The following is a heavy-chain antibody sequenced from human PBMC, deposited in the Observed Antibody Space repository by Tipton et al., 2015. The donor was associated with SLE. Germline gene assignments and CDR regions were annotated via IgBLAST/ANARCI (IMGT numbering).Heavy chain of an antibody. Sequence: SLRLSCSASKFTFNSHAMHWVRQAPGKGLEWVAGLSNVGSNKNYAVTVKGRFAISRDKSKNTVYLQMNSLRAEDTAVYFCVRDWNRITRYGVLYYYYMEVWGKGTPVTVSS. J-gene: IGHJ6*03. CDR3: VRDWNRITRYGVLYYYYMEV. D-gene: IGHD2-8*01. V-gene: IGHV3-30*09. CDR2: LSNVGSNK. CDR1: KFTFNSHA.